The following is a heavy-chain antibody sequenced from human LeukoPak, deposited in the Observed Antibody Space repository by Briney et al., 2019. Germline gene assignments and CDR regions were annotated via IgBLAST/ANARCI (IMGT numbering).Heavy chain of an antibody. V-gene: IGHV1-69*13. CDR3: ASPTHYDILTGYSEDYYYYGMDV. J-gene: IGHJ6*04. CDR2: IIPIFGTA. CDR1: GGTFSSYA. D-gene: IGHD3-9*01. Sequence: SVKVSCKASGGTFSSYAISWVRQAPGQGLEWMGGIIPIFGTANYAQKFQGRVTITADESTSTAYMELSSLRSEDTAVYYCASPTHYDILTGYSEDYYYYGMDVWGKGTTVTVSS.